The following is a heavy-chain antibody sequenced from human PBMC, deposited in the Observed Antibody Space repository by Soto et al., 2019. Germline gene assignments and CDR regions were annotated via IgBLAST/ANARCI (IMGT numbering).Heavy chain of an antibody. Sequence: PGGSLRLSCTASGFSFSDYSFNWVRQAPGKGLEWVSSITHTGDTYYADSVKGRFTISRDNSKNTLYLQMNSLRVEDTAFYYCAGDCSGGSCYPALGAWGQGTLVTVSS. J-gene: IGHJ5*02. D-gene: IGHD2-15*01. V-gene: IGHV3-21*04. CDR3: AGDCSGGSCYPALGA. CDR2: ITHTGDT. CDR1: GFSFSDYS.